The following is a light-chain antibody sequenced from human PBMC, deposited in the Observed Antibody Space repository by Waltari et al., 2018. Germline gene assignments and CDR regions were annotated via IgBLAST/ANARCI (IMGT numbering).Light chain of an antibody. CDR2: KES. CDR3: QQYNSYPWT. Sequence: DIQMTQSPSTLSASVGDRVTITCRASQSISSWLAWYQQKPGKAPKLLIYKESNLESGVPSRFSGSGSGTEFTLTISSLQPDDFATYYCQQYNSYPWTFGQGTKVEIK. CDR1: QSISSW. V-gene: IGKV1-5*03. J-gene: IGKJ1*01.